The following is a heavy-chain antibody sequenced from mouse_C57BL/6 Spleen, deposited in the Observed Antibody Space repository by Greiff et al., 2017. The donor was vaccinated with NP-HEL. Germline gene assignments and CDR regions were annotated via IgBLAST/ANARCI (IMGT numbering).Heavy chain of an antibody. CDR1: GYTFTSYT. V-gene: IGHV1-4*01. CDR3: ARSYYSKKGAMDY. D-gene: IGHD2-5*01. J-gene: IGHJ4*01. CDR2: INPSSGYT. Sequence: VQLQQSGAELARPGASVKMSCKASGYTFTSYTMHWVKQRPGQGLEWIGYINPSSGYTKYNQKFKDKATLTADKSSSTAYMQLSSLTSEDSAVYYCARSYYSKKGAMDYWGQGTSVTVSS.